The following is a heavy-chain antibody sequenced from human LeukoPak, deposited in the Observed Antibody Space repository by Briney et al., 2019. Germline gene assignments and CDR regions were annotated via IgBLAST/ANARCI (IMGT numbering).Heavy chain of an antibody. Sequence: ASVKVSCKGSGYTFTGYYMHWVRQAPGQGLEWMGWINPNSGGTNHAQKFQGRVTMTRDTSISTAYMELSRLRSDDTAVYYCAWGFGYCSSTSCYGGWFDPWGQGTLVTVSS. V-gene: IGHV1-2*02. CDR1: GYTFTGYY. J-gene: IGHJ5*02. D-gene: IGHD2-2*03. CDR3: AWGFGYCSSTSCYGGWFDP. CDR2: INPNSGGT.